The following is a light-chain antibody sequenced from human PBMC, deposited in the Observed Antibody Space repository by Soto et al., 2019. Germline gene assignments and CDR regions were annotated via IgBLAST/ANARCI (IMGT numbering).Light chain of an antibody. V-gene: IGKV1-5*03. J-gene: IGKJ2*01. CDR3: QHYNSYSYT. Sequence: DIQMTQSPSTLSASVGDRVTITCRDSQSISSWLAWYQQKPGKAPKLLIYKASSLESGVPSRFSGSGSGTEFTLTISSLQPDDFATYYCQHYNSYSYTFGQGTKLEIK. CDR1: QSISSW. CDR2: KAS.